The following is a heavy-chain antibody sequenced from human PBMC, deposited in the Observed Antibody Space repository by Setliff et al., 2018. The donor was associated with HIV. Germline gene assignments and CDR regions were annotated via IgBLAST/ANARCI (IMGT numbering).Heavy chain of an antibody. J-gene: IGHJ1*01. CDR1: GYIFTSYG. CDR3: ARDPSSGIYYDSSGQYFQN. CDR2: ISAYNGNT. V-gene: IGHV1-18*01. Sequence: ASVKVSCKASGYIFTSYGISWVRQAPGQGLEWMGWISAYNGNTNSAQKFQGRVSMTIDTSTSTAYMGLRSLRPDDTAVYFCARDPSSGIYYDSSGQYFQNWGQGTLVTVSS. D-gene: IGHD3-22*01.